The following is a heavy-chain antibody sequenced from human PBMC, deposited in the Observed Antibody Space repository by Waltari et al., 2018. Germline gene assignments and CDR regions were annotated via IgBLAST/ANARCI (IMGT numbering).Heavy chain of an antibody. V-gene: IGHV3-30*02. Sequence: QVQLVESGGGVVQPGGSLRLSCAASGFTFSSYGMHWVRQAPGKGLEWVAFIRYDGSNKYYADSVKGRFTLSRDNSKNTLYLQMNSLRAEDTAVYYCAKTSGGPSGYYYGLEYWGQGTLVTVSS. J-gene: IGHJ4*02. D-gene: IGHD3-22*01. CDR3: AKTSGGPSGYYYGLEY. CDR1: GFTFSSYG. CDR2: IRYDGSNK.